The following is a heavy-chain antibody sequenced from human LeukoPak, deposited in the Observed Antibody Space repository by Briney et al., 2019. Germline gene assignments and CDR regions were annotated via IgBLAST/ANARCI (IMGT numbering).Heavy chain of an antibody. V-gene: IGHV1-8*01. Sequence: GASVKVSCKASGYTFTSYDINWVRQATGQGLEWMGWMNPNSGNTGYAQKFQGRVTMTRNTSISTAYMELSSLRSEDTAVYYCARSGGDGCFGELLLGYYYYMDVWGKGPTVTISS. CDR2: MNPNSGNT. D-gene: IGHD3-10*01. CDR3: ARSGGDGCFGELLLGYYYYMDV. J-gene: IGHJ6*03. CDR1: GYTFTSYD.